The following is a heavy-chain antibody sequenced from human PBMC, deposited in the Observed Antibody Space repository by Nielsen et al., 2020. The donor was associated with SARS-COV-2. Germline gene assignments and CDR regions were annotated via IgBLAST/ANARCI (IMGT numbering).Heavy chain of an antibody. CDR2: IYYSGST. V-gene: IGHV4-31*03. J-gene: IGHJ4*02. CDR3: ARHRGSYYYFDY. CDR1: GGSISSGGYY. Sequence: SETLSLTCTVSGGSISSGGYYWSWIRQHPGKGLEWIGYIYYSGSTYYNPSLKSRVTISVDTSKNQFSLKLSSVTAADTAVYYCARHRGSYYYFDYWGQGTLVTVSS. D-gene: IGHD1-26*01.